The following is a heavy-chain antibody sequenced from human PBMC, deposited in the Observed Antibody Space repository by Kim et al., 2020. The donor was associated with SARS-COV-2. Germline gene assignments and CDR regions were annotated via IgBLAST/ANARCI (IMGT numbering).Heavy chain of an antibody. J-gene: IGHJ4*02. V-gene: IGHV3-30*02. D-gene: IGHD1-1*01. CDR3: AKEGGTGTTGDY. Sequence: YADAVKGRITISRDNSKNTRYLQMNSLRAEDTAVYYCAKEGGTGTTGDYWGQGTLVTVSS.